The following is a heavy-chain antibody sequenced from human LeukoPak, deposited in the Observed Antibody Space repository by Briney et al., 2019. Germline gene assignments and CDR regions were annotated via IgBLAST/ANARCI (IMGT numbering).Heavy chain of an antibody. CDR3: ARRPMVRGVIDY. CDR1: GGSFSGYY. V-gene: IGHV4-34*01. D-gene: IGHD3-10*01. Sequence: SETLSPTCAVYGGSFSGYYWSWIRQPPGEGLEWIGEINHSGSTNYNPSLKSRVTISVDTSKNQFSLKLSSVTAADTAVYYCARRPMVRGVIDYWGQGTQVPVSS. CDR2: INHSGST. J-gene: IGHJ4*02.